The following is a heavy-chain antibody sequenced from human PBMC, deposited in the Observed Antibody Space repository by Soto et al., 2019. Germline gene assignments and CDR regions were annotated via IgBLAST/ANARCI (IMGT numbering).Heavy chain of an antibody. J-gene: IGHJ6*02. Sequence: QVQLVESGGGVVQPGRSLRLSCAASGFTFSTYAMHWVRQAPGKGLEWVAVLSYDGSNKYYADSVKGRITISRDNSKNTLDLQMNSLRAEDTAVYYCARVVPAAMYYYYGMDVWGQGTTVTVSS. CDR1: GFTFSTYA. CDR2: LSYDGSNK. CDR3: ARVVPAAMYYYYGMDV. V-gene: IGHV3-30*03. D-gene: IGHD2-2*01.